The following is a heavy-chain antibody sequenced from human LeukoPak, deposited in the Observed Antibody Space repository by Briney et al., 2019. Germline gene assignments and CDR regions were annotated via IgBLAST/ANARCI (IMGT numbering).Heavy chain of an antibody. CDR3: ATEGIPTMTDPHPVAFDI. J-gene: IGHJ3*02. D-gene: IGHD3-22*01. CDR2: INPNSGGT. Sequence: GASVKVSCKASGYTFTGYYMHWVRQAPGQGLEWMGWINPNSGGTNYAQKFQGRVTMTRDTSISTAYMELSRLRSEDTAVYYCATEGIPTMTDPHPVAFDIWGQGTMVTVSS. CDR1: GYTFTGYY. V-gene: IGHV1-2*02.